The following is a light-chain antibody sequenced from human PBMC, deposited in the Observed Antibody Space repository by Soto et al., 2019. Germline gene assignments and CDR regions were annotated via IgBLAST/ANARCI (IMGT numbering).Light chain of an antibody. CDR1: QGVGNS. CDR2: EIS. V-gene: IGKV1-17*01. CDR3: LQHTSYPFP. J-gene: IGKJ3*01. Sequence: DIQMTQSPSSLSASAGDRVTITCRASQGVGNSLDWYQQKPGKAPKRLIYEISSLQTGVPSRFSGTGSGTEFTLTISGLQPEDFATYYCLQHTSYPFPFGPGTKVDIK.